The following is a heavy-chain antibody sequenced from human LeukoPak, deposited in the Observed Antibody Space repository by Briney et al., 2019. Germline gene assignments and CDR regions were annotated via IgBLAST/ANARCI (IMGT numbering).Heavy chain of an antibody. CDR2: ISSGSSAI. J-gene: IGHJ3*02. CDR3: ARGGVGATKGAFDI. CDR1: GFTLRRYS. D-gene: IGHD1-26*01. Sequence: HTGGSLRLSCVASGFTLRRYSMNWVRQAPGKGLEWVSYISSGSSAISYADSMKGRFTISRDNAGNSLYLQMNSLRAEDTALYYCARGGVGATKGAFDIWGQGTMVTVSS. V-gene: IGHV3-48*01.